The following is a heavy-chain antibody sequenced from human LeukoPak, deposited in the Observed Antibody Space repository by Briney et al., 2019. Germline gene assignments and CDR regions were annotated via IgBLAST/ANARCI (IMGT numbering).Heavy chain of an antibody. CDR1: GGSISPYY. CDR2: VYYSGST. CDR3: AKSFSETERATITAY. V-gene: IGHV4-59*07. Sequence: PSDTLSLTCTVSGGSISPYYWSWIRQPPGKGLEWIGYVYYSGSTNYNPSLKSRVTISVDTSKNQFSLKLSSVTAADTAIYYCAKSFSETERATITAYWGQGTLVTVSS. D-gene: IGHD5-24*01. J-gene: IGHJ4*02.